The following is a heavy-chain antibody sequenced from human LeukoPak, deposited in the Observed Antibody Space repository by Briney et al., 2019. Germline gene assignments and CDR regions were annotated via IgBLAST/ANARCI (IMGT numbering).Heavy chain of an antibody. J-gene: IGHJ6*02. D-gene: IGHD6-13*01. V-gene: IGHV4-59*01. CDR3: ASSLSSRGGMDV. CDR1: DASISGYY. Sequence: SETLSLTCTVSDASISGYYWSWIRQPPGKGLEWIGYIYYSGSTNYNPSLKSRVTISVDTSKNQFSLKLSSVTAADTAVYYCASSLSSRGGMDVWGQGTTVTVSS. CDR2: IYYSGST.